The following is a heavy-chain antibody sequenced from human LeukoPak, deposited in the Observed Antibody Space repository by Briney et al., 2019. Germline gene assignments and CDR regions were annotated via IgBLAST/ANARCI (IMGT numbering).Heavy chain of an antibody. Sequence: SETLSLTCAVYGGSFSGYYWSWIRQPPGKGLEWIGEINHSGSTNYNPSLKRRVTISVDTSKNQFSLKLSSVTAADTAVYYCARSYYDILYGYSTAFNWFDPWGQGTLVTVSS. CDR3: ARSYYDILYGYSTAFNWFDP. CDR1: GGSFSGYY. CDR2: INHSGST. D-gene: IGHD3-9*01. J-gene: IGHJ5*02. V-gene: IGHV4-34*01.